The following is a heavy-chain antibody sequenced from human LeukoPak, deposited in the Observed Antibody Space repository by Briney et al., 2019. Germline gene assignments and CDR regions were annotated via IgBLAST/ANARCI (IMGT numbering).Heavy chain of an antibody. V-gene: IGHV4-4*07. CDR2: IYTSGST. Sequence: PSETLSLTCTVSGGSNSSYYWSWIRQPAGKGLEWIGRIYTSGSTNYNPSLKSRVTMSVDKSKNQFSLKLSSVTAADTAVYYCARISVAAGGVPFDYWGQGTLVTVSS. CDR3: ARISVAAGGVPFDY. D-gene: IGHD6-19*01. J-gene: IGHJ4*02. CDR1: GGSNSSYY.